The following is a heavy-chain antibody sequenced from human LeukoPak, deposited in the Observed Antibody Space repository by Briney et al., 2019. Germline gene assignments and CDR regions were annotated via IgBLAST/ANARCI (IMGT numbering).Heavy chain of an antibody. J-gene: IGHJ4*02. D-gene: IGHD3-16*01. CDR3: ASHNYGGYFDY. CDR2: IKQDGSEK. V-gene: IGHV3-7*01. Sequence: GGSLRLSCADSGFTFRSYWMSWVRQAPGKGLEWVANIKQDGSEKYYVDSVKGRFTISRDNAKNSLYLQLNSLRAEDTAVYYCASHNYGGYFDYWGQGILVTVSS. CDR1: GFTFRSYW.